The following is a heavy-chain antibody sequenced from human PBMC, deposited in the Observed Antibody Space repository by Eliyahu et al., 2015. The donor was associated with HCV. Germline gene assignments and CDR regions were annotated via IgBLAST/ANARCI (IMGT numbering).Heavy chain of an antibody. J-gene: IGHJ4*02. Sequence: EVQLVESGGGLVQPGGSLRLSCAASGFTFXSYEMNWVRQAPGKGLEWVSYISSSGSTIYYADSVKGRFTISRDNAKNSLYLQMNSLRAEDTAVYYCAGSNSSGWYSTFDYWGQGTLVTVSS. CDR2: ISSSGSTI. D-gene: IGHD6-19*01. CDR3: AGSNSSGWYSTFDY. CDR1: GFTFXSYE. V-gene: IGHV3-48*03.